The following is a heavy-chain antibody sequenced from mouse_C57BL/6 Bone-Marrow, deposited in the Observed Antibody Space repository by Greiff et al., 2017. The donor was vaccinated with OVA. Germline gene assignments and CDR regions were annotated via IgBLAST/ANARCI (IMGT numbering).Heavy chain of an antibody. CDR1: GFPITSGYY. J-gene: IGHJ1*03. Sequence: QVQLKESGPGLVKHSQSLFLTCSITGFPITSGYYWIWIRQSPGKPLEWMGYITHSGETFYNPSLQSPISITRETSKNQFFLQLNSVTTEDTAMYYCAGATTVVGYWYFDVWGTGTTVTVSS. V-gene: IGHV12-3*01. CDR2: ITHSGET. CDR3: AGATTVVGYWYFDV. D-gene: IGHD1-1*01.